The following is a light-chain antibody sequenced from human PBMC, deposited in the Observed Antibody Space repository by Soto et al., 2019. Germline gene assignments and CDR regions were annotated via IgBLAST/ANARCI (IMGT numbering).Light chain of an antibody. Sequence: QSVLTQPPSASGTPGQWVTISCSGSSSNIGSNYVYWYQQLPGTAPKLLIYRNNQRPSGVPDRFSGSKSGTSASLAISGLRSEDEADYYCAAWDDSLSGSYVFGTGTQLTVL. V-gene: IGLV1-47*01. CDR3: AAWDDSLSGSYV. CDR1: SSNIGSNY. J-gene: IGLJ1*01. CDR2: RNN.